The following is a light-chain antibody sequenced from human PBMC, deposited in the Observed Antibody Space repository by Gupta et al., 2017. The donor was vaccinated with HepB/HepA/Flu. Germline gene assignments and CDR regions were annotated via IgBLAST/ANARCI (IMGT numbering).Light chain of an antibody. J-gene: IGKJ4*01. CDR1: QSIDGRF. CDR2: NTS. CDR3: QHYVGPPT. Sequence: DIVLTQSPGTLSLSPGESATLSCRASQSIDGRFLNWYQYKAGQAPRLLISNTSNRASGIPDSFSGSAASGTDFTLTINRLESEDFALYYCQHYVGPPTFGGGTKVEI. V-gene: IGKV3-20*01.